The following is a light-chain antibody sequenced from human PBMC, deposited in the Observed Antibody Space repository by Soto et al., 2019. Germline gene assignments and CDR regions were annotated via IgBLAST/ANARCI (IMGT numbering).Light chain of an antibody. CDR3: SSYTTTSTLV. V-gene: IGLV2-14*01. CDR2: GVS. CDR1: SSDISAYNS. J-gene: IGLJ2*01. Sequence: QSALTQPASVSGSPGQSITISCIGTSSDISAYNSVSWYQQHPGKAPKLIIYGVSSRPSGVSNRFSGSKSGNAASLTISGLQSEDEAAYYCSSYTTTSTLVFGGGTKLTVL.